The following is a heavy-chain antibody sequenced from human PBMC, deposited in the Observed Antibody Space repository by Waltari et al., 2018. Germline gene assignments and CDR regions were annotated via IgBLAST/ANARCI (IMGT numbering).Heavy chain of an antibody. J-gene: IGHJ5*02. Sequence: QVQFVESGGGVVQPGGSLRLSCIGSAFRFSANALHWVRQAPGKGLEWVALIWFDGTKEYYADSVKGRFRISRDNSNNMVFLQMDNLRAEDTAVYYCATTYSSGWYHQFDPRGQGTRVTVSS. D-gene: IGHD6-19*01. CDR2: IWFDGTKE. CDR1: AFRFSANA. CDR3: ATTYSSGWYHQFDP. V-gene: IGHV3-33*01.